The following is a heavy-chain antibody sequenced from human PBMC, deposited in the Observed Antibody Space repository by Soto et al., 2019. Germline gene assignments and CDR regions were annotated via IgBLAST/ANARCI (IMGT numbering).Heavy chain of an antibody. V-gene: IGHV4-59*01. J-gene: IGHJ5*02. Sequence: SETLSLTCTVSGGSISSYYWSWIRQPPGKGLEWIGYIYYSGSTNYNPSLKSRVTISVDTSKNQFSLKLSSVTAADTAVYYCARGLTEGLLWFGELSLRVGWFDPWGQGTLVTVSS. CDR2: IYYSGST. CDR1: GGSISSYY. D-gene: IGHD3-10*01. CDR3: ARGLTEGLLWFGELSLRVGWFDP.